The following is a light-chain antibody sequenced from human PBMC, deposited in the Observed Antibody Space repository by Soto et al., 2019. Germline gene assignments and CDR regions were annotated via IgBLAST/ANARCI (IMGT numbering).Light chain of an antibody. Sequence: EILMTQSPATLSVSPGARATLSCRASQSVSSNLAWYQHKPGQAPRLLIYNASNRATGIPARFSGSGSGTDFTLTISSLEPEDFAVYYCQQRSNWPPITFGQGTRLEI. CDR1: QSVSSN. CDR3: QQRSNWPPIT. J-gene: IGKJ5*01. V-gene: IGKV3-11*01. CDR2: NAS.